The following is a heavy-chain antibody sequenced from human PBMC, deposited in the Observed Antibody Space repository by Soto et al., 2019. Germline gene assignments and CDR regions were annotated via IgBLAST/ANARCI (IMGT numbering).Heavy chain of an antibody. CDR2: ISYDGSNK. D-gene: IGHD3-16*02. Sequence: SLRLSCAASGFTFSSYGMHWVRQAPGKGLEWVAVISYDGSNKYYADSVKGRFTISRDNSKNTLYLQMNSLRAEDTAVYYCAKGYYDYVWGSYRLGYYGMDVWGQGPTVTVYS. J-gene: IGHJ6*02. CDR1: GFTFSSYG. CDR3: AKGYYDYVWGSYRLGYYGMDV. V-gene: IGHV3-30*18.